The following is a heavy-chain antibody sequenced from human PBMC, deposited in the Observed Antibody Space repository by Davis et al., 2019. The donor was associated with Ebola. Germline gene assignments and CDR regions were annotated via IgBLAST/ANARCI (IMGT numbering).Heavy chain of an antibody. CDR3: VRGWLRSKFDF. CDR2: TYYSSKWYN. Sequence: SCAISGDSVSSSGAAWIWIRQSPSRGLEWLGRTYYSSKWYNDYAECVKGRIIINPDTSKNQFSLQLNSVTPEDTAVYYCVRGWLRSKFDFWGQGTLVIVSS. CDR1: GDSVSSSGAA. J-gene: IGHJ4*02. D-gene: IGHD5-12*01. V-gene: IGHV6-1*01.